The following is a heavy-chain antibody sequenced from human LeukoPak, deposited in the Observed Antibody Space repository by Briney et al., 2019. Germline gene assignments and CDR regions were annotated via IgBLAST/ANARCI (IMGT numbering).Heavy chain of an antibody. V-gene: IGHV3-21*01. Sequence: GGSLRLSCAASGFTFSSYSMNWVRQAPGKGVEWVSSISSSSSYIYYADSVKGRFTISRDNAKNSLYLQMNSLRAEDTAVYYCAREGGWTNWFDPWGQGTLVTVSS. D-gene: IGHD6-19*01. CDR3: AREGGWTNWFDP. CDR2: ISSSSSYI. J-gene: IGHJ5*02. CDR1: GFTFSSYS.